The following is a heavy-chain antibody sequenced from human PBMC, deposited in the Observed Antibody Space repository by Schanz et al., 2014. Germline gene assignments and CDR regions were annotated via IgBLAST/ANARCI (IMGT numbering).Heavy chain of an antibody. CDR2: ISGSGGST. Sequence: DVHLLESGGGLVQPGGSLRLSCAASGFTFSTHAMSWVRQAPGKGLEWVSGISGSGGSTYYADSVKGRFTISRDNSKNTLYLQMNSLRAEDTAVYYCARVKYCTITRCYRTETEGIYYMDVWGKGTTVTVSS. J-gene: IGHJ6*03. V-gene: IGHV3-23*01. CDR3: ARVKYCTITRCYRTETEGIYYMDV. D-gene: IGHD2-2*01. CDR1: GFTFSTHA.